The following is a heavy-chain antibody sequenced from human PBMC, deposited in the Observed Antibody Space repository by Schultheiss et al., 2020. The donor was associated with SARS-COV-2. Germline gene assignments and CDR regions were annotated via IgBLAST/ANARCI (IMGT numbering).Heavy chain of an antibody. V-gene: IGHV1-3*01. CDR1: GYTFTSYA. CDR2: INAGNGNT. J-gene: IGHJ4*02. Sequence: ASVKVSCKASGYTFTSYAMHWVRQAPGQRLEWMGWINAGNGNTKYSQKFQGGVTLTTDTSTTTAYMELRSLRSDDTAVYYCARKPEDYGDLDDYWGQGTLVTVSS. CDR3: ARKPEDYGDLDDY. D-gene: IGHD4-17*01.